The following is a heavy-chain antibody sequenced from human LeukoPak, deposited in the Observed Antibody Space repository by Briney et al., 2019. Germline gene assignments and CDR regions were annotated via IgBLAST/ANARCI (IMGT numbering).Heavy chain of an antibody. CDR2: ISSNGGST. CDR3: ARPYYYGSGSYLY. J-gene: IGHJ4*02. V-gene: IGHV3-64*01. D-gene: IGHD3-10*01. Sequence: PGGSLRHSCAASGFTFSSYAMHWVRQAPGKGLEYVSAISSNGGSTYYANSVKGRFTISRDNSKNTLYLQMGSLRAEDMAVYYCARPYYYGSGSYLYWGQGTLVTVSS. CDR1: GFTFSSYA.